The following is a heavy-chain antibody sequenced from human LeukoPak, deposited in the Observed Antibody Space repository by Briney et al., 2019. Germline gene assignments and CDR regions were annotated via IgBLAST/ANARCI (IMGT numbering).Heavy chain of an antibody. J-gene: IGHJ6*03. D-gene: IGHD4-23*01. Sequence: PSETLSLTCTVSGGSISSNYWSWIRQPAGKGLEWIGRIYTSGSTNYSPSLKSRVTMSVDTSKNQFSLKLSSVTAADTAVYYCARDGKVTPSYYYYYMDVWGKGTTVTVSS. CDR3: ARDGKVTPSYYYYYMDV. CDR2: IYTSGST. V-gene: IGHV4-4*07. CDR1: GGSISSNY.